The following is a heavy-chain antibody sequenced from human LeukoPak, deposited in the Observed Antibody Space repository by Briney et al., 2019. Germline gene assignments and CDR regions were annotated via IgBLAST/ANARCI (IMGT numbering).Heavy chain of an antibody. CDR1: GGSISSGGYS. Sequence: SETLSLTCAVSGGSISSGGYSWSWIRQPPGKGLEWIGNIYHSGSTYYNPSLKSRVTISVDRSKNHFSLRLSSVTAADTAVFYCAREGQLAFDYWGQGTLVTVSS. V-gene: IGHV4-30-2*01. CDR3: AREGQLAFDY. D-gene: IGHD6-13*01. CDR2: IYHSGST. J-gene: IGHJ4*02.